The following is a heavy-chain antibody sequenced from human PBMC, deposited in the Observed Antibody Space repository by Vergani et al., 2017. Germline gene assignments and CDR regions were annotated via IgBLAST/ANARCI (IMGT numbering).Heavy chain of an antibody. CDR1: GFPFRSYW. D-gene: IGHD3-3*01. J-gene: IGHJ6*03. CDR2: IKQDGSEK. Sequence: EVQLVESGGGLVLPGGSLRLSCAASGFPFRSYWMSPVRQAPGKGLEWVANIKQDGSEKYYVDSVKGRFTISRDNAKNSLYLQMNSLRAEDTAVYYCARVNRNTIFGVVTRAYYYYMDVWGKGTTVTVSS. V-gene: IGHV3-7*01. CDR3: ARVNRNTIFGVVTRAYYYYMDV.